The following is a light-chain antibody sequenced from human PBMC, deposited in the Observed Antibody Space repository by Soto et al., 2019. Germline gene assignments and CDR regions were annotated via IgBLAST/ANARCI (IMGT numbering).Light chain of an antibody. CDR2: WAS. J-gene: IGKJ5*01. Sequence: DIVMTQSPDSLAVSLGERATINCKSSQSVLYSSNNKNYLTWYQQKPGQPPKLLIYWASTREVGVPDRFSGSESGTDFTLTISSLQAEDVAVYYCQQYYTTPITFGQGTRLEIK. CDR3: QQYYTTPIT. V-gene: IGKV4-1*01. CDR1: QSVLYSSNNKNY.